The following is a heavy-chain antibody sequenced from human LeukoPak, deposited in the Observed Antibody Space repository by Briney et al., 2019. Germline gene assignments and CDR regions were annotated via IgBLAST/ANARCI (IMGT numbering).Heavy chain of an antibody. V-gene: IGHV5-51*01. CDR2: IYPGDSDT. D-gene: IGHD5-18*01. CDR1: GYSFSYYW. J-gene: IGHJ5*02. CDR3: ARRAYSFEWFDP. Sequence: GESLKISCKGFGYSFSYYWIAWVRQMPGKGLEWMGIIYPGDSDTRYSPSFQGQVTISADKSISTAYLQWSSLRASDTAMYYCARRAYSFEWFDPWGQGTLVSVSS.